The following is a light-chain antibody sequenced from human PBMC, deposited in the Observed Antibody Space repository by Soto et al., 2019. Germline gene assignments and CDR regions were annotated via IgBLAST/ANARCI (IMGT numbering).Light chain of an antibody. J-gene: IGLJ1*01. V-gene: IGLV2-14*01. CDR2: EVR. CDR1: SSDVGGYAY. Sequence: QSALTQPASVSGSLGQSITISCTGTSSDVGGYAYVSWYQQYPGKAPKLMIYEVRNRPSGVSNRFSGSKSGNTASLTVSGLQAEDEADYYCSSYTGGNPSYVFGTGTKVTVL. CDR3: SSYTGGNPSYV.